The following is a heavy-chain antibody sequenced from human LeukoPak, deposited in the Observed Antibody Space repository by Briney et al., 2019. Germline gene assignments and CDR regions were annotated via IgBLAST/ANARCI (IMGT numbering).Heavy chain of an antibody. CDR1: GYTFTGYY. CDR2: INPNSGGT. D-gene: IGHD5-18*01. CDR3: ARDIVMVTYWFDP. Sequence: ATVKVSCKASGYTFTGYYMHWVRQAPGQGLEWMGWINPNSGGTNYAQKFQGRVTMTRDTSISTAYMELSRLRSDDTAVYYCARDIVMVTYWFDPWGQGTLVTVSS. V-gene: IGHV1-2*02. J-gene: IGHJ5*02.